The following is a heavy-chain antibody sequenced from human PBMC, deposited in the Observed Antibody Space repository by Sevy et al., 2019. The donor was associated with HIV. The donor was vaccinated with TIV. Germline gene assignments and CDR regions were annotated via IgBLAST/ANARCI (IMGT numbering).Heavy chain of an antibody. Sequence: SENLSLTCTVSGGSISSSSYYWGWIRQPPGKGLEWIGSIYFSGITYYNPSLKSRVTISVDTSKNQFSLKLSSVTAADTAVYYCARSGVYFDTPFDYWGQGTLVTVSS. V-gene: IGHV4-39*01. CDR3: ARSGVYFDTPFDY. J-gene: IGHJ4*02. D-gene: IGHD3-9*01. CDR2: IYFSGIT. CDR1: GGSISSSSYY.